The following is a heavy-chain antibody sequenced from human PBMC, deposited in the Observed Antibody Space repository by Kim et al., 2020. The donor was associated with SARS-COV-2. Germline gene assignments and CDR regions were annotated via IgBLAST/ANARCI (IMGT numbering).Heavy chain of an antibody. CDR2: ISSSSSYI. CDR1: GFTFSSYS. Sequence: GGSLRLSCAASGFTFSSYSMNWVRQAPGKGLEWVSSISSSSSYIYYADSVKGRFTISRDNAKNSLYLQMNSLRAEDTAVYYCARSDYYGSGSYYTSSPDYDYYGMDVWGEGATVTVSS. D-gene: IGHD3-10*01. V-gene: IGHV3-21*01. CDR3: ARSDYYGSGSYYTSSPDYDYYGMDV. J-gene: IGHJ6*04.